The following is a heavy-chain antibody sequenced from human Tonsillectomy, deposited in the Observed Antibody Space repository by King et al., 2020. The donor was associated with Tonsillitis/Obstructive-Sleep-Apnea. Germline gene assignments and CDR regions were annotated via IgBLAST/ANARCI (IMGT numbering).Heavy chain of an antibody. CDR2: IYWDDDK. V-gene: IGHV2-5*02. CDR1: GFSFTTLGVG. J-gene: IGHJ4*02. Sequence: FTLKESGPTLVKPTQTLTLTCTFSGFSFTTLGVGVGWIRQPPGKALEWLALIYWDDDKRYSPSLKSRLTITKDPSKNQVVLTMTNMDPVDTATYFCAHPSSLRAFDYWGQGTLVTVSS. CDR3: AHPSSLRAFDY.